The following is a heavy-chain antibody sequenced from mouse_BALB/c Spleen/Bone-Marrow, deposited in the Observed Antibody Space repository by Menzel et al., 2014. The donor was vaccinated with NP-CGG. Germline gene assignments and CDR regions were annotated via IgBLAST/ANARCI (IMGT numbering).Heavy chain of an antibody. D-gene: IGHD3-2*02. CDR1: GFTFSSYG. J-gene: IGHJ2*01. CDR3: TRRPLQANSYFDC. V-gene: IGHV5-6*01. Sequence: EVQLVESGGDLVKPGGSPKLSCVASGFTFSSYGMSWVRQTPDKRLEWVATISSGGSSTYYPASVKGRFTISRDNAKSTLYLQMSSLNSEDTAMYYCTRRPLQANSYFDCWGQGTTLTVSS. CDR2: ISSGGSST.